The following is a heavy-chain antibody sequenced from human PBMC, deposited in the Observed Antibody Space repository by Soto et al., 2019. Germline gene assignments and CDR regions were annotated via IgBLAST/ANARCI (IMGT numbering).Heavy chain of an antibody. CDR1: GGSISSGGYY. CDR2: IYYSGST. Sequence: QLQLQESGPGLVKPSQTMSLTCTVSGGSISSGGYYWSWLRQHPGKGLEWIGYIYYSGSTSYNPSLKSRVTIXXDXSXXQFSLKLSSVTAADTAVYYCARDGGYGSGSYYYAYWGQGSLVTVSS. CDR3: ARDGGYGSGSYYYAY. J-gene: IGHJ4*02. V-gene: IGHV4-31*03. D-gene: IGHD3-10*01.